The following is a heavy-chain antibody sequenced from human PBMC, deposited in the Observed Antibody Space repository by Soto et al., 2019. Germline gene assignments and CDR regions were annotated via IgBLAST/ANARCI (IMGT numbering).Heavy chain of an antibody. J-gene: IGHJ4*02. CDR2: ISSSGSTI. D-gene: IGHD3-3*01. CDR1: GFTFSSYE. V-gene: IGHV3-48*03. Sequence: GSLRLSCAASGFTFSSYEMNWVRQAPGKGLEWVSYISSSGSTIYYADSVKGRFTISRDDAKNSLYLQMNSLRAEDTAVYYCARGGATYSITIFGVVFDYWGQGTLVTVSS. CDR3: ARGGATYSITIFGVVFDY.